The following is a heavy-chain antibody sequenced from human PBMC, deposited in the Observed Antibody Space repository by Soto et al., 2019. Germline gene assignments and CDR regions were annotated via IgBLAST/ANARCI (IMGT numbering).Heavy chain of an antibody. CDR2: IYFSGST. CDR3: ARLSGTRGLIDF. D-gene: IGHD3-10*01. Sequence: SETLSLTCAASGGSISSSSYYWGWIRQPPGKGLEWIVSIYFSGSTYYNPSLKSRVTSSIDTSKNQFSLNLNSVTAADTAVYYCARLSGTRGLIDFWGQGTLVTVSS. V-gene: IGHV4-39*01. CDR1: GGSISSSSYY. J-gene: IGHJ4*02.